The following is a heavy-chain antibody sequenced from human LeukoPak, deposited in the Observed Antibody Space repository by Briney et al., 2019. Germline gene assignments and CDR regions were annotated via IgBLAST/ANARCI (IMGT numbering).Heavy chain of an antibody. V-gene: IGHV4-4*07. CDR1: GGSISSYY. CDR2: IHPSGTT. Sequence: SETLSLTCTVSGGSISSYYWTWIRQPAGKGLEWIGRIHPSGTTNHSPSLKSRVIISLDMSNNQFSLKVRSVTAADTAVYYCARETEVPGGRSWDFWGQGTLVTVSS. D-gene: IGHD6-19*01. J-gene: IGHJ4*02. CDR3: ARETEVPGGRSWDF.